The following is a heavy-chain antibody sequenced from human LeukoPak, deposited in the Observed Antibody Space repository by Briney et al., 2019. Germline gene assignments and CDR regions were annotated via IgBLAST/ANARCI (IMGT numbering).Heavy chain of an antibody. Sequence: AAVNVSRKVSRYTLLELFMHGVRQAPGRGGEWLGCFDPERGETIYAQKFQGKVTMTEDTSTDTAYMELSSLRSEDTAVYYCTGGPPWGLLHYWGQGPLVTVSS. CDR2: FDPERGET. D-gene: IGHD7-27*01. V-gene: IGHV1-24*01. J-gene: IGHJ4*02. CDR1: RYTLLELF. CDR3: TGGPPWGLLHY.